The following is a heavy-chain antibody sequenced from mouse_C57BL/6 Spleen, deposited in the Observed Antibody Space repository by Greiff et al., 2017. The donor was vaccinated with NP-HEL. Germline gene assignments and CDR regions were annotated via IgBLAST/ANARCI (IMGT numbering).Heavy chain of an antibody. CDR2: ISSGSSTI. D-gene: IGHD1-1*01. CDR3: ASPSYYGSSYGAMDY. CDR1: GFTFSDYG. Sequence: EVMLVESGGGLVKPGGSLKLSCAASGFTFSDYGMHWVRQAPEKGLEWVAYISSGSSTIYYADTVKGRFTISRDNAKNTLFLQMTSLRSEDTAMYYCASPSYYGSSYGAMDYWGQGTSVTVSS. V-gene: IGHV5-17*01. J-gene: IGHJ4*01.